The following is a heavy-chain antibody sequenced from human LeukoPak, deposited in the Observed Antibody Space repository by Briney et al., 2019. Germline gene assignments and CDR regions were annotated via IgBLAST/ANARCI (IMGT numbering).Heavy chain of an antibody. D-gene: IGHD5-12*01. CDR2: IKQDGSEK. CDR1: GFTFSSYW. J-gene: IGHJ4*02. Sequence: PGGSLRLSCAASGFTFSSYWMSWFRQAPGKGLEWVANIKQDGSEKYYVDSVKGRFTISRDNAKNSLYLQMNSLRAEDTAVYYCARDFHSGYDLPYYFDYWGQGTLVTVSS. V-gene: IGHV3-7*01. CDR3: ARDFHSGYDLPYYFDY.